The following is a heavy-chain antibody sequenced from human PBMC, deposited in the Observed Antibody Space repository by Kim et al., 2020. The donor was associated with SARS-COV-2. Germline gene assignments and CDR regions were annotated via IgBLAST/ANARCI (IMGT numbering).Heavy chain of an antibody. J-gene: IGHJ3*02. Sequence: SETLSLTCTVSGGSISSSSYYWGWIRQPPGKGLEWIGSIYYSGSTYYNPSLKSRVTISVDTSKNQFSLKLSSVTAADTAVYYCASLWFGELLWAFDIWGQGTMVTVSS. V-gene: IGHV4-39*01. D-gene: IGHD3-10*01. CDR3: ASLWFGELLWAFDI. CDR2: IYYSGST. CDR1: GGSISSSSYY.